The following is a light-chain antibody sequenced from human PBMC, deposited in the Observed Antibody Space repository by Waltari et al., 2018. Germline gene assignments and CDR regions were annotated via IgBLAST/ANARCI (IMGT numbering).Light chain of an antibody. V-gene: IGKV1-5*03. Sequence: DIQMTQSPSTLSASVGDRVTITCRASESRNGWLAWHQQKPGKAPKLLIYKASNLESGVPSRFSGSGSGTEFTLTIGSLQPDDFATYYCQQYRSYPFTFGQGTKLEIK. CDR1: ESRNGW. CDR3: QQYRSYPFT. CDR2: KAS. J-gene: IGKJ2*01.